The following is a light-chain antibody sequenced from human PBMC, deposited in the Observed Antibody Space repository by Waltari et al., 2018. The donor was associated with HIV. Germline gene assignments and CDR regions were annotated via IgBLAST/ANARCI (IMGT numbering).Light chain of an antibody. V-gene: IGLV3-21*04. Sequence: SYVLTQPPPVSVAPGKTARITCGGNNIGSKSVHWYQQKPCQAPVLVIYYDSDRPSGIPERFSGSNSGNTATLTISRVEAGDEADYYCQVWDSSSDHVVFGGGTKLTVL. CDR3: QVWDSSSDHVV. CDR1: NIGSKS. J-gene: IGLJ2*01. CDR2: YDS.